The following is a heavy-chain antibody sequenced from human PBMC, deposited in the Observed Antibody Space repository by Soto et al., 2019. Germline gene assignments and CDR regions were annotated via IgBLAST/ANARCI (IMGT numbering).Heavy chain of an antibody. CDR1: GGSISSGDYY. Sequence: SETLSLTCTVSGGSISSGDYYWSWIRQPPGKGLEWIGYIYYSGSTYYNPSLKSRVTISVDTSKNQFSLKLSSVTAADTAVYYCARGTVVVVAATERPYYYYGMDVWGQGTTVTVSS. V-gene: IGHV4-30-4*01. D-gene: IGHD2-15*01. CDR3: ARGTVVVVAATERPYYYYGMDV. CDR2: IYYSGST. J-gene: IGHJ6*02.